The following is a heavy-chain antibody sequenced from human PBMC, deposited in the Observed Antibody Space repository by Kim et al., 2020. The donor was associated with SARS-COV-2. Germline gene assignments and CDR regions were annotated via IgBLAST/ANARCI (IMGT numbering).Heavy chain of an antibody. CDR1: GFTFSNAW. CDR2: IKSKTDGGTT. V-gene: IGHV3-15*01. D-gene: IGHD1-7*01. J-gene: IGHJ4*02. Sequence: GGSLRLSCAASGFTFSNAWMSWVRQAPGKGLEWVGRIKSKTDGGTTDYAAPVKGRFTISRDDSKNTLYLQMNSLKTEDTAVYYCTTGTPYNWNYGGKYGSGSPFDYWGQGTLVTVSS. CDR3: TTGTPYNWNYGGKYGSGSPFDY.